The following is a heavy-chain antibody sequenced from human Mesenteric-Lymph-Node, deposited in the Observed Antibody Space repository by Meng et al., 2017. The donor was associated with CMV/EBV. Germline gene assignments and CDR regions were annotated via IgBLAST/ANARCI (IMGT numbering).Heavy chain of an antibody. CDR2: ICSTSRTI. CDR1: GGSFSAYY. V-gene: IGHV3-11*04. J-gene: IGHJ4*02. D-gene: IGHD3-3*01. Sequence: GGSLRLSCGVYGGSFSAYYWSWIRQPPGKGLEWLSCICSTSRTIYYADSVKGRFTVSRDNAENSLYLQMDSLRAEDTAVYYCARGGAIFGVALDYWGQGALVTVSS. CDR3: ARGGAIFGVALDY.